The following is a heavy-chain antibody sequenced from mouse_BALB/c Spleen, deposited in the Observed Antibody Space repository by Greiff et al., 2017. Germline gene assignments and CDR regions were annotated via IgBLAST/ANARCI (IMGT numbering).Heavy chain of an antibody. D-gene: IGHD1-1*02. J-gene: IGHJ2*01. CDR2: ISSGSSTI. CDR3: ARWGGRYYFDY. V-gene: IGHV5-17*02. CDR1: GFTFSSFG. Sequence: EVKVEESGGGLVQPGGSRKLSCAASGFTFSSFGMHWVRQAPEKGLEWVAYISSGSSTIYYADTVKGRFTISRDNPKNTLFLQMTSLRSEDTAMYYCARWGGRYYFDYWGQGTTLTVSS.